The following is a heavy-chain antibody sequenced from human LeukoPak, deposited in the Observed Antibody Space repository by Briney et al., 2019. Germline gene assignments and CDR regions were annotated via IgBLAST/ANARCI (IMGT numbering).Heavy chain of an antibody. CDR3: AKGGGGRLIYYYYMDV. D-gene: IGHD3-16*01. J-gene: IGHJ6*03. V-gene: IGHV3-7*03. Sequence: GGSLRLSCAASGFTFSSYWMTWVRQAPGKGLEWVASINQDQNEIHYVDSVRGRFTISRDNAKNSLYLQMNSLRAEDMALYYCAKGGGGRLIYYYYMDVWGKGTTVTVSS. CDR2: INQDQNEI. CDR1: GFTFSSYW.